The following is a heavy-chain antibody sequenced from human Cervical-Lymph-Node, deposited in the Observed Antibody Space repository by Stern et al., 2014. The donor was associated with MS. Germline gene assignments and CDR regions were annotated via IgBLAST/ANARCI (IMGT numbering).Heavy chain of an antibody. Sequence: QVQLVQSGAEVKKPGASVKVSCKASGYTFTGYYMHWVRQAPGQGLEWMGRINPNSGGTNYAQKFQGRVTMTRDTSISTAYMELSRLRSDDTAVYYCARHLYCSGGSCYWNRSYYYGMDVWGQGTTVTVSS. CDR1: GYTFTGYY. V-gene: IGHV1-2*06. CDR3: ARHLYCSGGSCYWNRSYYYGMDV. CDR2: INPNSGGT. J-gene: IGHJ6*02. D-gene: IGHD2-15*01.